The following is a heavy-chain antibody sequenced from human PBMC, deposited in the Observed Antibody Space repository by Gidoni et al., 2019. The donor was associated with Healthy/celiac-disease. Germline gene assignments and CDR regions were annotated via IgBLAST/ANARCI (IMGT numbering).Heavy chain of an antibody. CDR1: GGSISSYY. V-gene: IGHV4-59*08. CDR2: IYYSGST. J-gene: IGHJ5*02. D-gene: IGHD3-16*01. CDR3: ARLGRLGRGGFDP. Sequence: QVQLQESGPGLVKPSETLSLTCTVSGGSISSYYWSWIRQPPGKGLEWIGYIYYSGSTNYNPSLKSRVTISVDTSKNQFSLKLSSVTAADTAVYYCARLGRLGRGGFDPWGQGTLVTVSS.